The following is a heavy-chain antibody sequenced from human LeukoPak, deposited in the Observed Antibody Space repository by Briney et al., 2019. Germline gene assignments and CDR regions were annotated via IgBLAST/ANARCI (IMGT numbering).Heavy chain of an antibody. CDR2: IRSKANNYAT. J-gene: IGHJ4*02. V-gene: IGHV3-73*01. CDR1: GFTFSDSA. D-gene: IGHD3-22*01. CDR3: TRRYFYDRSGYFYGDF. Sequence: PGGSLRLSCAASGFTFSDSAMHWVRQASGKGLEWVGRIRSKANNYATTYGTSVKGRFTISRDDSKNTAYLQLNNLKTEDTAVYYCTRRYFYDRSGYFYGDFWGQGTLVTVSS.